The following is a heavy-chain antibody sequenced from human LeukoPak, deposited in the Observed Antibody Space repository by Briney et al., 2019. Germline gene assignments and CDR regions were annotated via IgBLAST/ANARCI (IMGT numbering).Heavy chain of an antibody. CDR1: GFTFSSHS. CDR2: ISDDTYTI. Sequence: PGGSLRLSCTASGFTFSSHSMSWVRQAPGRGLEWVSFISDDTYTIHYADSVRGRFTVSRDNAKNTLYLQMNSLRAEDTAVYYCAKASGYGDSFDYWGQGTLVTVSS. J-gene: IGHJ4*02. CDR3: AKASGYGDSFDY. D-gene: IGHD4-17*01. V-gene: IGHV3-48*01.